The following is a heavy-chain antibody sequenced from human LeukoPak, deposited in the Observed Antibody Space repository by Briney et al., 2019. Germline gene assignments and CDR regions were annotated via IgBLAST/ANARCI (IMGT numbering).Heavy chain of an antibody. CDR3: ARDRIVPAVPYYYYCMDV. D-gene: IGHD2-2*01. J-gene: IGHJ6*03. CDR2: VHYGGST. Sequence: PSETLSLTCTVSGGSVSSNFYYWSWIRQPPGKGPEWIGYVHYGGSTNYNPSLKSRVTISLDTSKNQFSLRLSSVTAADTAVYYCARDRIVPAVPYYYYCMDVCVKGTTVTVSS. CDR1: GGSVSSNFYY. V-gene: IGHV4-61*01.